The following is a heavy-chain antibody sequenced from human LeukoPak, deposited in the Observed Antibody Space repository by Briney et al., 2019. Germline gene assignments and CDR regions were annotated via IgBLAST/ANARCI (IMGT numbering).Heavy chain of an antibody. J-gene: IGHJ6*02. CDR1: GYTFTSYG. D-gene: IGHD2-15*01. V-gene: IGHV1-18*03. Sequence: ASVKVSCKASGYTFTSYGISWVRQAPGQGLEWMGWISPFNGNTNYAQKVQGRVTMTTDTSTSTVYMELRSLRSDDMAVYYCARDLDIVVVAAALRHYGLDVWGQGTTVTVSS. CDR3: ARDLDIVVVAAALRHYGLDV. CDR2: ISPFNGNT.